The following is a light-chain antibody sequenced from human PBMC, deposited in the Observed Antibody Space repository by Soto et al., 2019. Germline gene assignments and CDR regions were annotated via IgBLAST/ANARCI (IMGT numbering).Light chain of an antibody. J-gene: IGLJ2*01. CDR3: SSYTSSYVV. V-gene: IGLV2-14*01. CDR2: DVS. CDR1: SSDVGGYNY. Sequence: QSALTQPASVSGSPGQSITISCTGTSSDVGGYNYVSWYQQHPGKAPKLMIYDVSNRPSGVSNRFSGSKSGNTASLTISGLLAEDEADYYCSSYTSSYVVFGGGTKLTVL.